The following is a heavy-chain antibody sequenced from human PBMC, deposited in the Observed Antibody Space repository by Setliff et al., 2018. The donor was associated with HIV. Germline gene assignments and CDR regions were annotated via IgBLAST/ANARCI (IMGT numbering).Heavy chain of an antibody. CDR1: GGTFRSHE. D-gene: IGHD3-22*01. J-gene: IGHJ4*02. Sequence: ASVKVSCKASGGTFRSHEISWVRQAPGQGLEWMGGIVPILNTGNYAPKFQGRVTITADESTTTAYMELSSLRSEGTAVYYCARIPNHSSGFDYWGQGTPVTVS. CDR2: IVPILNTG. CDR3: ARIPNHSSGFDY. V-gene: IGHV1-69*13.